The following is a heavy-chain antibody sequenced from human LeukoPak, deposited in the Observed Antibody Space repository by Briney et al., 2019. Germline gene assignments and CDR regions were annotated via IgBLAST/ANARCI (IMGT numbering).Heavy chain of an antibody. CDR1: GYTFTSYY. V-gene: IGHV1-46*01. J-gene: IGHJ6*02. CDR2: INPSGGGT. CDR3: ARDRLTMYYYDSSGYYYYYGMDV. Sequence: ASVKVSCKASGYTFTSYYMHWVRQAPGQGLEWMGIINPSGGGTSYAQKFQGRVTMTRDTSTSTVYMELSSLRSEDTAVYYCARDRLTMYYYDSSGYYYYYGMDVWGQGTTVTVSS. D-gene: IGHD3-22*01.